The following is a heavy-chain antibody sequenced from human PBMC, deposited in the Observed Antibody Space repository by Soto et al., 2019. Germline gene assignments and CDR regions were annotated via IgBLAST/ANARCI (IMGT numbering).Heavy chain of an antibody. Sequence: PSETLSLTCTVSGGSISSGDYYWSWIRQPPGKGLEWIGYIYCSGSTYYNPSLKSRVTISVDTSKNQFSLKLSSVTAADTAVYYCARGMVRGVIDWFDPWGQGTLVTVSS. CDR1: GGSISSGDYY. D-gene: IGHD3-10*01. CDR3: ARGMVRGVIDWFDP. V-gene: IGHV4-30-4*01. CDR2: IYCSGST. J-gene: IGHJ5*02.